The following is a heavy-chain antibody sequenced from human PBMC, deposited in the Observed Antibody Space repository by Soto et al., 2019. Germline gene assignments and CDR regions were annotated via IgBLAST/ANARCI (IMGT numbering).Heavy chain of an antibody. Sequence: GASVKVSCKASGYTFTGYYMHWVRQAPGQGLEWMGGIIPIIGGTNYAQKFQGRVTITADESTSTAYMELSSLRSEDTAVYYCAGRDTSIAARPSYYYGMDVWGQGTTVTVSS. V-gene: IGHV1-2*02. CDR2: IIPIIGGT. D-gene: IGHD6-6*01. CDR1: GYTFTGYY. CDR3: AGRDTSIAARPSYYYGMDV. J-gene: IGHJ6*02.